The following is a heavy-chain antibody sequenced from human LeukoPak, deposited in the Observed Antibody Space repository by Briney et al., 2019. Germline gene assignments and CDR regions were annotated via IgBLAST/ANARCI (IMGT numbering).Heavy chain of an antibody. CDR1: GGSISSYY. CDR3: SRGSGSYTGSWFDP. J-gene: IGHJ5*02. D-gene: IGHD1-26*01. V-gene: IGHV4-59*01. Sequence: PSETLSLTCPVSGGSISSYYWSWVRQPPGKGLEWIGYIYYSGSTNYNPSLKSRVTISVNTSKNQFSLKLSSVTAADTAVYYFSRGSGSYTGSWFDPWGQGTLVTVSS. CDR2: IYYSGST.